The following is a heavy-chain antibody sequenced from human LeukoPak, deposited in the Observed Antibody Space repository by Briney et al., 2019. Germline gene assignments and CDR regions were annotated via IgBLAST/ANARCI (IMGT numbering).Heavy chain of an antibody. V-gene: IGHV5-51*01. J-gene: IGHJ4*02. Sequence: GESLKISFKGSGYSFTGYWIGWVRQMPGKGLEWMGIIYPGDSDTRYSPSFQGEVTISADKSISTAYLQWSSLKASDTAMYYCARLRYCSGGSCYSFDYWGQGTLVTVSS. CDR3: ARLRYCSGGSCYSFDY. CDR2: IYPGDSDT. CDR1: GYSFTGYW. D-gene: IGHD2-15*01.